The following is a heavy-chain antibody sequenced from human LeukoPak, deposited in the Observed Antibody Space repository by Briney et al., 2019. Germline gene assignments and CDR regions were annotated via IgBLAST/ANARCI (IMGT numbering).Heavy chain of an antibody. V-gene: IGHV3-30*02. CDR1: GFTFSSYG. Sequence: GGSLRLSCAASGFTFSSYGMHWVRQAPGKGLEWVAFIRYDGSNKYYADSVKGRFTISRDNSKNTLYLQMNSLRAEDTAAYYCAKDRHLASNYFDYWGQGTLVTVSS. J-gene: IGHJ4*02. CDR2: IRYDGSNK. CDR3: AKDRHLASNYFDY. D-gene: IGHD3-16*01.